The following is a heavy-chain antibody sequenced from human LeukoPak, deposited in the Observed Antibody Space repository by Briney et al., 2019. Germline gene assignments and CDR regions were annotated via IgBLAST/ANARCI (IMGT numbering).Heavy chain of an antibody. CDR1: GYTFTGYY. CDR2: INPNSGGT. V-gene: IGHV1-2*02. Sequence: ASVKVSCKASGYTFTGYYMHWVRQAPGQGLEWMGWINPNSGGTNYAQMFQGRVTMTRDTSISTAYMELSRLRSDDTAVYYCARAPSYYYDSSGYYHPLAPFDYWGQGTLVTVSS. J-gene: IGHJ4*02. CDR3: ARAPSYYYDSSGYYHPLAPFDY. D-gene: IGHD3-22*01.